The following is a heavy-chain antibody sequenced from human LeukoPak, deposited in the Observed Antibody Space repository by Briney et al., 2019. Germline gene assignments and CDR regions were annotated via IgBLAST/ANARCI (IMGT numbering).Heavy chain of an antibody. J-gene: IGHJ4*02. CDR2: ISSSSSYT. CDR3: SGGGSITLAGY. Sequence: GGSLRLSCAAAGFTFRSYAMQWVRQAPGKGLEWVSYISSSSSYTNYADSVKGRFTISRDNAKNTLFLQMNSLRAEDTAVYYCSGGGSITLAGYWGQGTLVTVSS. CDR1: GFTFRSYA. D-gene: IGHD3-10*01. V-gene: IGHV3-21*05.